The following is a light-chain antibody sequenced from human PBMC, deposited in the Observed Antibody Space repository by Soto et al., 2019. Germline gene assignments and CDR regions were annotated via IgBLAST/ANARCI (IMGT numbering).Light chain of an antibody. J-gene: IGKJ3*01. CDR3: QQRSNWVT. CDR2: DAS. V-gene: IGKV3-11*01. Sequence: EIVLTQSPATLSLSPGERATLSCRASQSVSSYLAWYQQKPGQAPRLLIYDASNRATGIPARFSGSGSGTDFTLTISSLEPEDFAVYYCQQRSNWVTFGPGTKWISN. CDR1: QSVSSY.